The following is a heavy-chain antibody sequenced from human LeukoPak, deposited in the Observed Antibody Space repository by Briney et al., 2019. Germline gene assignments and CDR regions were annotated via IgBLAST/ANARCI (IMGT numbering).Heavy chain of an antibody. D-gene: IGHD2-21*02. CDR2: IYYSGST. J-gene: IGHJ5*02. Sequence: SETLSLTCTASGDSISSSSYFWGWIRQPPGKGLEWIGSIYYSGSTSYSPSLKSRVTISVDTSKNQFSLKLSSVTAADTAVYYCARDGSVVTAPTNWFDPWGQGTLVTVSS. V-gene: IGHV4-39*07. CDR3: ARDGSVVTAPTNWFDP. CDR1: GDSISSSSYF.